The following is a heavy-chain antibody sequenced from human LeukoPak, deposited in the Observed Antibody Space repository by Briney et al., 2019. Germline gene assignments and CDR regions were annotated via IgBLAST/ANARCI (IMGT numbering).Heavy chain of an antibody. D-gene: IGHD3-22*01. V-gene: IGHV3-7*01. Sequence: PGGSLRLSCAASGFTFSSYWMSWVRQAPGKGLEWVANIKQDGSEKYYVDSVKGRFTISRDNAKNSLYLQMNSLRAEDTAVYYCARVGWLLLHDAFDIWGQGTMVTVSS. CDR2: IKQDGSEK. J-gene: IGHJ3*02. CDR3: ARVGWLLLHDAFDI. CDR1: GFTFSSYW.